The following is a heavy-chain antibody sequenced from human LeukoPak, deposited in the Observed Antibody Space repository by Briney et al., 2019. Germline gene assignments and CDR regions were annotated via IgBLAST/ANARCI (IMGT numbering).Heavy chain of an antibody. CDR1: GYTFTGYY. V-gene: IGHV1-2*02. CDR2: INPNSGGT. CDR3: ARGWGGQQLVFDY. D-gene: IGHD6-6*01. Sequence: SVKVSCKASGYTFTGYYMHWVRQAPGQGLEWVGWINPNSGGTNYSQKFQGRVTMTRDTSISTAYMELSRLTSDDTAVYYCARGWGGQQLVFDYWGQGTLVTVSS. J-gene: IGHJ4*02.